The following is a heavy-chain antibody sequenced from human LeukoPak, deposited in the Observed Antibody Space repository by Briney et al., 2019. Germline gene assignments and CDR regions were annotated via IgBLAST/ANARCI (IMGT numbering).Heavy chain of an antibody. J-gene: IGHJ4*02. D-gene: IGHD4-17*01. CDR1: GFTFSNYA. CDR3: AKECDYGNTSHMPCY. Sequence: PGGSLRLSCAASGFTFSNYAMSWVRQAPGKGLEWVSAISGSGGSTYYADSVKGRFAISRDNSKNTLYLQMNSLRAEDTAVYYCAKECDYGNTSHMPCYWGQGTLVTVSS. V-gene: IGHV3-23*01. CDR2: ISGSGGST.